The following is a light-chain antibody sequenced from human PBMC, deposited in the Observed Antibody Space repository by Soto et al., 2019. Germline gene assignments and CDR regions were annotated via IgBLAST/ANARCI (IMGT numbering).Light chain of an antibody. J-gene: IGKJ1*01. V-gene: IGKV3D-20*02. CDR1: QRVSTSY. Sequence: EIVLTQSPGTLSLSPGETATLSCRASQRVSTSYLAWYQQRPGQAPRLLIYGASSRAIGIPDKFTGSGSGTDFTLTIGRLGPEDFAVYYCQQRSNLPWTFGQGTKV. CDR3: QQRSNLPWT. CDR2: GAS.